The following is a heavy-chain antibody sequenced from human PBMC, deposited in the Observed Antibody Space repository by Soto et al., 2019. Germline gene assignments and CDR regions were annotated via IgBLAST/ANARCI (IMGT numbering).Heavy chain of an antibody. V-gene: IGHV3-21*04. J-gene: IGHJ4*02. CDR3: ASGTPGADHY. CDR1: GFTFSNSV. CDR2: ITSSGSYT. D-gene: IGHD1-26*01. Sequence: GGSLRLSCAASGFTFSNSVMNWVRQAPGKGLEWVSSITSSGSYTNYADSVKGRFTISRDNAKNSLYLQMNSLRAEDTAVYYCASGTPGADHYWGQGTLVTVSS.